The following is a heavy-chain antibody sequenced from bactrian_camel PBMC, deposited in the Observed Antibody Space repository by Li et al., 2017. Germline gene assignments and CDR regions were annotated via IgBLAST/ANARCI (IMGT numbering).Heavy chain of an antibody. J-gene: IGHJ6*01. CDR2: ITSGGSK. V-gene: IGHV3S53*01. D-gene: IGHD3*01. Sequence: HVQLVESGGGSVQAGGSLRLSCRASGSIYGDACVGWLRQGAGADLEAVAAITSGGSKPYADSVKGRFTISKDNAKNALYLQMDSLKREDTAKYYCAVTYADSECVQTLRLGYRGQGTQVTVS. CDR3: AVTYADSECVQTLRLGY. CDR1: GSIYGDAC.